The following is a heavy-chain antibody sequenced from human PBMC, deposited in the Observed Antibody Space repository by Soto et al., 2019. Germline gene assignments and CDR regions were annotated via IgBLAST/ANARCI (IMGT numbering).Heavy chain of an antibody. V-gene: IGHV4-31*03. CDR3: ARDETPRGYSGYVDY. CDR1: GGSISSGGYY. Sequence: SETLSLTCTVSGGSISSGGYYWSWIRQHPGKGLEWIGYIYYSGSTYYNPSLKSRVTISVDTSKNQFSLKLSSVTAADTAVYYCARDETPRGYSGYVDYWGQGTLVTVSS. D-gene: IGHD5-12*01. CDR2: IYYSGST. J-gene: IGHJ4*02.